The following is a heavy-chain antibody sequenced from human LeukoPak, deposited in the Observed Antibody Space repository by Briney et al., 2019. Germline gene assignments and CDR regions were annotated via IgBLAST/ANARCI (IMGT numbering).Heavy chain of an antibody. V-gene: IGHV3-11*03. CDR1: GGSISSGAHY. Sequence: LSLTCTVSGGSISSGAHYWSWIRQHPGKGLEWVSYISSSSSYTNYADSVKGRFTISRDNAKNSLYLQMNSLRAEDTAVYYCAKAYYDTSGRMGGFDYWGRGTLVTVSS. CDR3: AKAYYDTSGRMGGFDY. D-gene: IGHD3-22*01. CDR2: ISSSSSYT. J-gene: IGHJ4*02.